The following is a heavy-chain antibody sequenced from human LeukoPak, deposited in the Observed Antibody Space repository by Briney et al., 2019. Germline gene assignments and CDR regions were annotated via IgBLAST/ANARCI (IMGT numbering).Heavy chain of an antibody. V-gene: IGHV1-2*02. D-gene: IGHD4-17*01. J-gene: IGHJ4*02. Sequence: ASVKVSCKTSGYTFSNFGINWVRQAPAKGLEWMGWINPNSGGTKYAQKFQGRVTMTRDTSISTAYMELSRLRSDDTAVYYCARDLTHYAGGQGTLVTVSS. CDR1: GYTFSNFG. CDR2: INPNSGGT. CDR3: ARDLTHYA.